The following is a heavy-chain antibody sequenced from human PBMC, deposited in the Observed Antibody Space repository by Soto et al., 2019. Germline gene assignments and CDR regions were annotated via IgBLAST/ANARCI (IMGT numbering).Heavy chain of an antibody. J-gene: IGHJ5*02. D-gene: IGHD2-15*01. CDR2: IWYDGSNK. CDR3: ARDRYSESPNRCEP. V-gene: IGHV3-33*01. Sequence: GGSLRLSCAASGFTFSSYGMHWVRQAPGKGLEWVAVIWYDGSNKYYADSVKGRFTISRDNSKNTLYLQMNSLRAEDTAVYYCARDRYSESPNRCEPWRQRTLVTVSS. CDR1: GFTFSSYG.